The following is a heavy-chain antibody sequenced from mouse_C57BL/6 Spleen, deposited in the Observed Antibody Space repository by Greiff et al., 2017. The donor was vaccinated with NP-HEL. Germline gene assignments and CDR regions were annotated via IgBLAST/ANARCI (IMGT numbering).Heavy chain of an antibody. D-gene: IGHD4-1*01. Sequence: DVKLQESGPGLVKPSQSLSLTCSVTGYSITSGYYWNWIRQFPGNKLEWMGYISYDGSNNYNPSLKNRISITRDTSKNQFFLKLNSVTTEDTATYYCAREANWEDYFDYWGQGTTLTVSS. CDR3: AREANWEDYFDY. V-gene: IGHV3-6*01. CDR1: GYSITSGYY. J-gene: IGHJ2*01. CDR2: ISYDGSN.